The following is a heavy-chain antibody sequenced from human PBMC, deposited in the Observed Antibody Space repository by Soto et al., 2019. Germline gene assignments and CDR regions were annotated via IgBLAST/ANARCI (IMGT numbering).Heavy chain of an antibody. CDR1: GFTFKTYT. Sequence: GGSLRLSCAGSGFTFKTYTFHWGRQPPGKGLEWVAVISYDGGNKYYADSVKGRFTVSRDNSKSTLFLQINSLTPEDTAVYYWARGSMYNWNQSPPDSWGQGTLVTVSS. V-gene: IGHV3-30-3*01. CDR2: ISYDGGNK. CDR3: ARGSMYNWNQSPPDS. J-gene: IGHJ4*02. D-gene: IGHD1-20*01.